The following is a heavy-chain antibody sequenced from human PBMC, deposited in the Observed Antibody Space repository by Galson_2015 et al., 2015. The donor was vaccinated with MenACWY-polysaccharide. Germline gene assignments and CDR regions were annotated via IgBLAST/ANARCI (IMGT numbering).Heavy chain of an antibody. V-gene: IGHV3-33*01. CDR3: AREGSRIVFHAFDI. CDR1: GSRFSNSG. CDR2: VQYDGSNK. Sequence: SLRLSCAASGSRFSNSGMHWVRQAPGKGLEWVSVVQYDGSNKVYADSVKGRFTISRDNSKNTVFLEMNTLGVEDTAVYYCAREGSRIVFHAFDIWGQETMVNVSS. D-gene: IGHD2-2*01. J-gene: IGHJ3*02.